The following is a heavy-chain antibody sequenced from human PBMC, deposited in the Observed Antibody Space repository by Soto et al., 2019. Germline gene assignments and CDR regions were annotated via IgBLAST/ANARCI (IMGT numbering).Heavy chain of an antibody. V-gene: IGHV3-11*01. J-gene: IGHJ6*03. CDR3: ARVGGLSGYDFKYYYMDV. Sequence: QVQMVEYGGDLVKPGGSLRLYCAASGFTLSDYYRSWISQSPGKGLEWVSYIKTTTNTIYYADSVKGRFTISRDNARNDQSLQMASLRADDTAVDYCARVGGLSGYDFKYYYMDVWGKGTTVTVSS. D-gene: IGHD5-12*01. CDR2: IKTTTNTI. CDR1: GFTLSDYY.